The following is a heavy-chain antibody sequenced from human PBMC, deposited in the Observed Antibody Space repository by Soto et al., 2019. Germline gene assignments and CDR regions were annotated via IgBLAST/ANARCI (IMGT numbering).Heavy chain of an antibody. J-gene: IGHJ4*02. CDR1: DCSISSGSW. CDR3: ARLVYDTRLNYMYFDF. CDR2: IFHDGTA. Sequence: TESLTCAVSDCSISSGSWLSWVRPSPQRGLEYIGEIFHDGTANYYPSFERRVAISVDTSKNRFSLKLTSVTAGDTSIYFCARLVYDTRLNYMYFDFWGQGTL. V-gene: IGHV4-4*01. D-gene: IGHD3-10*01.